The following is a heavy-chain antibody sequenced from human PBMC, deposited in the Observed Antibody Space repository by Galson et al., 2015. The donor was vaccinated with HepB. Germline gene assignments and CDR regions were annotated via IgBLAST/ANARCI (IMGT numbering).Heavy chain of an antibody. CDR3: AREIADSISSYWSFDL. V-gene: IGHV3-13*01. D-gene: IGHD6-6*01. CDR2: IGRGGDT. CDR1: GFTFSTSD. Sequence: SLRLSCPASGFTFSTSDMHWVRQPAGKGLEWVSAIGRGGDTYYSGSVKGRFTISRENAKNSLYLQMNSLRAEDTAFYYCAREIADSISSYWSFDLWGRGTLVTVSS. J-gene: IGHJ2*01.